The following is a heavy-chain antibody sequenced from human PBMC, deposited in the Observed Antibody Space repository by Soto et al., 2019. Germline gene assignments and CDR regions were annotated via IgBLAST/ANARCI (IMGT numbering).Heavy chain of an antibody. CDR3: ASGLTYYYDSSGYFDY. CDR1: GGSISSYY. J-gene: IGHJ4*02. CDR2: IYYSGST. V-gene: IGHV4-59*01. Sequence: PSATLSLTCTVSGGSISSYYWSWIRQPPGKGLEWIGYIYYSGSTNYNPSLKSRVTISVDTSKNQFSLKLSSVTAADTAVYYCASGLTYYYDSSGYFDYWGQGTLVTVSS. D-gene: IGHD3-22*01.